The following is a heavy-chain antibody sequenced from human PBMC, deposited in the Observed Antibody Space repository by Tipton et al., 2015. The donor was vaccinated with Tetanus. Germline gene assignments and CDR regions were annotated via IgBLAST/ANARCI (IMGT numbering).Heavy chain of an antibody. D-gene: IGHD7-27*01. V-gene: IGHV4-59*01. J-gene: IGHJ3*01. CDR1: GGSISTYY. Sequence: TLSLTCTGSGGSISTYYWNWIRQSPGKGLEWIGYVDYSGTTNYNPSLKSRVSISVDTSKNQFSLKVRSVTSADTAVYYCARERLDWGTNDALNVWGQGTMVTVSS. CDR3: ARERLDWGTNDALNV. CDR2: VDYSGTT.